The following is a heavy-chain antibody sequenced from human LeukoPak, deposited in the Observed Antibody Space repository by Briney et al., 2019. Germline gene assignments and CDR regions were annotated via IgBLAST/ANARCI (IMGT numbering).Heavy chain of an antibody. V-gene: IGHV3-7*01. CDR2: IRQDGSEK. J-gene: IGHJ4*02. CDR3: ECVLDSSTSLYQSLKY. Sequence: GRSLRLSCAASGFTFTDYWMHWVRKAPGKGPEGVASIRQDGSEKAYVDSVKGRFTISRDNAKNSLYLQMNNLRAEDTAVYLCECVLDSSTSLYQSLKYWGQGTLVTVSS. D-gene: IGHD2-2*01. CDR1: GFTFTDYW.